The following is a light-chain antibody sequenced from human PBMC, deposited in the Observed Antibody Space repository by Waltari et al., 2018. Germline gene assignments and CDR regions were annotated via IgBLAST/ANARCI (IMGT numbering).Light chain of an antibody. CDR2: DKN. J-gene: IGLJ2*01. CDR3: HSRDASGVAGS. V-gene: IGLV3-19*01. Sequence: SSELTQDPAVSVAMGQTVRITCQGDSLRSYYASWYQQRPGQAPRLFIYDKNNRPSGVPDRFSGSSSHNTGSLTITGAQAEDEASYYCHSRDASGVAGSFGGGTKLTVL. CDR1: SLRSYY.